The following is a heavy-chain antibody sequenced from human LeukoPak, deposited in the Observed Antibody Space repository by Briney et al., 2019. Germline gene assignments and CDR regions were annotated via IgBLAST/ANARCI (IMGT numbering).Heavy chain of an antibody. CDR3: ARGRGEGAAAGRFWYFDL. V-gene: IGHV4-34*01. D-gene: IGHD6-13*01. J-gene: IGHJ2*01. CDR1: AGSFSGHY. Sequence: SETLSLTSAVYAGSFSGHYCSCIRQPPGKGLEWIGEINHSGGAKYNASLKSRVTTSVDTSKSHFSLKLTSVTAADTAVYYCARGRGEGAAAGRFWYFDLWGRGTLVTVSS. CDR2: INHSGGA.